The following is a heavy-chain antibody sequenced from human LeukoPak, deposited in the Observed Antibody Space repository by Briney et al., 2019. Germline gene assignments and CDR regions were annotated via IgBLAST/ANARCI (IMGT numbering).Heavy chain of an antibody. CDR2: INPNSGGT. D-gene: IGHD4-17*01. V-gene: IGHV1-2*02. Sequence: ASVKVSCKASGYTFTGYYMHWVRQAPGQGLEWMGWINPNSGGTNYAQKFQGRVTITRDMSTSTAYMELSSLRSDDTAVYYCARDKQDYGDYYYYGMDVWGQGTTVTVSS. CDR3: ARDKQDYGDYYYYGMDV. J-gene: IGHJ6*02. CDR1: GYTFTGYY.